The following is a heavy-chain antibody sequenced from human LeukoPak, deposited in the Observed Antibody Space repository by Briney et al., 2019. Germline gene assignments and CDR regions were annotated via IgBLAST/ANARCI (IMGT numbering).Heavy chain of an antibody. CDR3: ARARATMVRGVYPKSNWFDP. V-gene: IGHV4-34*01. Sequence: SETLSLTCAVYGGSFSGYYWSWIRQPPGKGLEWIGEINHSGSTNYNPSLKSRVTISVDTSKNQFSLKLSSVTAADTAVYYCARARATMVRGVYPKSNWFDPWGQGTLVTVSS. CDR2: INHSGST. J-gene: IGHJ5*02. D-gene: IGHD3-10*01. CDR1: GGSFSGYY.